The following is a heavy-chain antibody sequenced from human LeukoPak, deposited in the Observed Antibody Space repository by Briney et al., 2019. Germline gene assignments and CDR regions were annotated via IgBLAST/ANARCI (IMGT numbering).Heavy chain of an antibody. Sequence: GGPLRLTCPASGRSFSTYAMHWVRQAPGKGLESVSALGTNGISTYYADSVNGRSTISRGNSRNLLRLQITSPRPDATAVYYCLKGAQVVYSPSFYFWGQGNPVTGSS. CDR3: LKGAQVVYSPSFYF. CDR2: LGTNGIST. V-gene: IGHV3-64D*06. D-gene: IGHD2-2*01. J-gene: IGHJ6*01. CDR1: GRSFSTYA.